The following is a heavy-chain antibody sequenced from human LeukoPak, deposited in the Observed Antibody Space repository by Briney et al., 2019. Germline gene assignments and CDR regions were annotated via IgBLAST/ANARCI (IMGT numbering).Heavy chain of an antibody. Sequence: GGSLRLSCAASGFTFSSYAXXXXXXAPGKGXXXXXXXNTDGXXTNYADSXSGRXXXXXDNAKNTLFLQMNSLRAEDTAVYYCARDVAVAGLSSAFDIWGQGTMVTVSS. CDR2: XNTDGXXT. CDR3: ARDVAVAGLSSAFDI. V-gene: IGHV3-74*01. D-gene: IGHD6-19*01. J-gene: IGHJ3*02. CDR1: GFTFSSYA.